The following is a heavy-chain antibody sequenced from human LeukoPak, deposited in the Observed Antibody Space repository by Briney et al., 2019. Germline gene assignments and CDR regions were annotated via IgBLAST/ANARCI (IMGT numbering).Heavy chain of an antibody. CDR2: INPNSGGT. J-gene: IGHJ4*02. CDR1: GYTFTGYY. Sequence: ASVKVSCKASGYTFTGYYMHWVRQAPGQGLEWMGWINPNSGGTNYAQKFQGRVTMTRDTSISTAYMELSRLRSDDTAVYYCAKDPDIVGATTFDYWGQGTLVTVSS. D-gene: IGHD1-26*01. CDR3: AKDPDIVGATTFDY. V-gene: IGHV1-2*02.